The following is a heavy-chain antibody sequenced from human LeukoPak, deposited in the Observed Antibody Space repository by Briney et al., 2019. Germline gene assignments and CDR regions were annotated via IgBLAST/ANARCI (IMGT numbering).Heavy chain of an antibody. CDR1: GFTFSSYG. D-gene: IGHD6-13*01. CDR2: IRYDGSNK. Sequence: GGSLRLSCAASGFTFSSYGMHWVRQAPGKGLEWVAFIRYDGSNKYYADSVKGRFTISRDNSKNTLYLQMNSLRAEDTAVYYCAKDAPPGSWYYFDYWDQGTLVTVSS. J-gene: IGHJ4*02. CDR3: AKDAPPGSWYYFDY. V-gene: IGHV3-30*02.